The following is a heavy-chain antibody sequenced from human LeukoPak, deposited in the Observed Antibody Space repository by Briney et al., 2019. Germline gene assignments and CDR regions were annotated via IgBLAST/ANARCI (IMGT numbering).Heavy chain of an antibody. J-gene: IGHJ4*02. Sequence: GGSLRLSCATSGFTFTTFWMHWVRQAPGKGLVWVSRINSDGSTTNYADSVKGRFTISRDNAKNTLYLQMNSLRADDTAVYYCARSRWLDAFDYWGQGTLVTVPS. D-gene: IGHD6-19*01. CDR3: ARSRWLDAFDY. CDR1: GFTFTTFW. V-gene: IGHV3-74*01. CDR2: INSDGSTT.